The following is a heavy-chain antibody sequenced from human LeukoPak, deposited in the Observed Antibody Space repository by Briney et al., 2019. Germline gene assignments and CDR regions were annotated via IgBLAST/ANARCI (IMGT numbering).Heavy chain of an antibody. CDR3: AKSGWEYFDY. CDR1: GFTSFNFP. D-gene: IGHD1-26*01. Sequence: GGSLRLSCEASGFTSFNFPMNWVRKAPGKGLEWVSAISGSGGSTYYADSVKGRFTISRDNSKNTLYLQMNSLRAEDTAVYYCAKSGWEYFDYWGQGTLVTVTS. V-gene: IGHV3-23*01. J-gene: IGHJ4*02. CDR2: ISGSGGST.